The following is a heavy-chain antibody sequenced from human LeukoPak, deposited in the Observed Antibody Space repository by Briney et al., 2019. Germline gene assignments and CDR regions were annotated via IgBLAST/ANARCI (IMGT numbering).Heavy chain of an antibody. CDR1: GYTFTGYY. Sequence: ASVKVSCKASGYTFTGYYMHWVRQAPGQGLEWMGWINPNSGGTNYAQKFQGRVTMTRDTSISTAYMELSRLRSDDTAVYYCARVYGLGGYSTGDFDYWGQGTLVTVSS. D-gene: IGHD3-3*01. CDR2: INPNSGGT. CDR3: ARVYGLGGYSTGDFDY. V-gene: IGHV1-2*02. J-gene: IGHJ4*02.